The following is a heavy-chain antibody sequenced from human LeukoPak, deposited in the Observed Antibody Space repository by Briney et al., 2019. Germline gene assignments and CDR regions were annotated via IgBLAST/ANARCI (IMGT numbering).Heavy chain of an antibody. CDR3: ATAEVGVQAFEL. J-gene: IGHJ4*02. V-gene: IGHV1-69*13. D-gene: IGHD1-26*01. CDR1: GGTFSSYA. Sequence: SVKVSCKASGGTFSSYAISWVRQAPGQGLEWMGGIIPIFDTAKYAQNFQGSVTLTADESASTAYMELSSLRSEDTAVYFCATAEVGVQAFELWGQGTLVTVSS. CDR2: IIPIFDTA.